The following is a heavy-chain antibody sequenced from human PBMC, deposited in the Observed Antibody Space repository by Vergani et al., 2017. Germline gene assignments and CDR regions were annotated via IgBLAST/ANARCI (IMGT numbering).Heavy chain of an antibody. CDR1: GGSISSSSYY. V-gene: IGHV4-39*07. Sequence: QLQLQESGPGLVKPSETLSLTCTVSGGSISSSSYYWGWIRQPPGKGLEWIGSLYYSGSTYYNPSLKSRVTISVDTSKNQFSLKLSSVTAADTAVYYCAGDTPDYVWGSYRYYDGMDVWGQGTTVTVSS. CDR2: LYYSGST. CDR3: AGDTPDYVWGSYRYYDGMDV. J-gene: IGHJ6*02. D-gene: IGHD3-16*02.